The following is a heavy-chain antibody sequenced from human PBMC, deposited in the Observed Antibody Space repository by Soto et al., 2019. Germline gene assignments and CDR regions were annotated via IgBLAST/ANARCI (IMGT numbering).Heavy chain of an antibody. D-gene: IGHD1-26*01. J-gene: IGHJ4*02. CDR3: APLLGRIVGATSPFDY. V-gene: IGHV3-21*01. Sequence: GGSLRLSCAASGCTFSSYIMNWVRQAPGKGLEWVSSISSSSSYIYYADSVKGRFTISRDNAKNSLYLQMNSLRAEDTAVYYCAPLLGRIVGATSPFDYWGQGTLVTVSS. CDR1: GCTFSSYI. CDR2: ISSSSSYI.